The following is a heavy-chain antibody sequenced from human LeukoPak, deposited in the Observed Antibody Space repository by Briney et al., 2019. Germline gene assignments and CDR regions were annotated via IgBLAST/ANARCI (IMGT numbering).Heavy chain of an antibody. J-gene: IGHJ4*02. CDR3: AGGPYPLAY. CDR2: LYTSGDT. CDR1: GGSISSGSSY. Sequence: KPSETLSLTCTVSGGSISSGSSYWSWIRQPAGKEPEWIGLLYTSGDTNYNPSLKSRITISRDTSKNQYSLSLYSVTAADTAVYYCAGGPYPLAYWGQGVLVAVSS. V-gene: IGHV4-61*02.